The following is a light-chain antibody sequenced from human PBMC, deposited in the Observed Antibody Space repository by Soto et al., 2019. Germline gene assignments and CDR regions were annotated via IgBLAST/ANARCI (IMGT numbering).Light chain of an antibody. CDR1: SGHSSYI. CDR3: ETWDSNPHVV. Sequence: QLVLTQSSSASASLGSSVKLTCTLSSGHSSYIIAWHQQQPGTAPRYLMKLEGSGSYNKGSGVPDRFSGSSSGADRYLTISNLQSEDEADYYWETWDSNPHVVFGGGTKLTVL. CDR2: LEGSGSY. V-gene: IGLV4-60*03. J-gene: IGLJ2*01.